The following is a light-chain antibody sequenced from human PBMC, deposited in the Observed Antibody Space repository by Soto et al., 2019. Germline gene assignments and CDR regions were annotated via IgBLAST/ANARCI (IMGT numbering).Light chain of an antibody. J-gene: IGKJ5*01. CDR2: DAY. CDR3: QQNGTPPLT. CDR1: QSVTSSY. V-gene: IGKV3-20*01. Sequence: EIGLTQSPVTLSLSPGERATLSCRASQSVTSSYLAWYQQKPGQAPRLLISDAYNRATGIADRFSGSGSGTDFTLTISRLEPEDFAVYYCQQNGTPPLTCGQGTRLEIK.